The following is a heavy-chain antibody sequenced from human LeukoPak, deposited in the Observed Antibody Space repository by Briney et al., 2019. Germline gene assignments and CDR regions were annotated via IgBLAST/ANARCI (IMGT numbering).Heavy chain of an antibody. D-gene: IGHD1-26*01. Sequence: GGSLRLSYTTSGFTFGDYAMGWFRQAPGKGLEWVGLIRSKAYGGAAEYAAPVRGRFSISRDDSKNIAYLQMNSLIIEDTAVYYCSRLRSESYNYWGQGTLVTVSS. CDR1: GFTFGDYA. J-gene: IGHJ4*02. CDR3: SRLRSESYNY. V-gene: IGHV3-49*03. CDR2: IRSKAYGGAA.